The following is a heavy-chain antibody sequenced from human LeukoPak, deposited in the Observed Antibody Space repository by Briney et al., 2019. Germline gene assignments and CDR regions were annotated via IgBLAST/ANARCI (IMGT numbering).Heavy chain of an antibody. CDR2: ISYDGSNK. D-gene: IGHD3-9*01. V-gene: IGHV3-30*04. CDR3: ARDHPDYDILTGYLF. Sequence: GSLRLSCAASGFTFSSYAMHWVRQAPGKGLEWVAVISYDGSNKYYADSVKGRFTISRDNSKNTLYLQMNSLRAEDTAVYYCARDHPDYDILTGYLFWGQGTLVTVSS. J-gene: IGHJ4*02. CDR1: GFTFSSYA.